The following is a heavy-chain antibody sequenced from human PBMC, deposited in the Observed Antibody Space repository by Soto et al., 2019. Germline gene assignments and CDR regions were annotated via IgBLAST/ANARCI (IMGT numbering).Heavy chain of an antibody. CDR3: ARDWAIVGAFDI. D-gene: IGHD3-22*01. CDR2: IYYSGST. V-gene: IGHV4-31*03. CDR1: GGSICSGGYY. J-gene: IGHJ3*02. Sequence: PSETLSLTCTVSGGSICSGGYYWTWIRQHPGKGLEWIGYIYYSGSTYYNPSLKSRVTISVDTSKNQFSLKLSSVTAADTAVYYCARDWAIVGAFDIWGQGTMVTVSS.